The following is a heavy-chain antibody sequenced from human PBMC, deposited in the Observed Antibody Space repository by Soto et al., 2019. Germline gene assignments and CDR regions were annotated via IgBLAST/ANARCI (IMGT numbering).Heavy chain of an antibody. CDR1: GGSVSSGSYY. Sequence: PSETLSLTCSVSGGSVSSGSYYWSWIRQPPGKGLEWIGYIYYSGSTNYNPSLKSRVTISVDTSKNQFSLKLSSVTAADTAVYYCARATYYYGSGSYYNVWFDPWGQGTLVTVSS. CDR3: ARATYYYGSGSYYNVWFDP. V-gene: IGHV4-61*01. D-gene: IGHD3-10*01. CDR2: IYYSGST. J-gene: IGHJ5*02.